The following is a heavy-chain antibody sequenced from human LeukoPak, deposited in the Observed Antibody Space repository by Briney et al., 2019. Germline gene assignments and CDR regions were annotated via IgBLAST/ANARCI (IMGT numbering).Heavy chain of an antibody. Sequence: SETLSLTCAVYGGSFSGYYWSWIRQPPGKGLEWIGYIHYSGSTNYNPSLKSRVTISVDTSKNQFSLKLSSVTAADTAVYYCARGQEVRGGLDYWGQGTLVTVSS. D-gene: IGHD3-10*01. V-gene: IGHV4-59*01. CDR2: IHYSGST. CDR3: ARGQEVRGGLDY. J-gene: IGHJ4*02. CDR1: GGSFSGYY.